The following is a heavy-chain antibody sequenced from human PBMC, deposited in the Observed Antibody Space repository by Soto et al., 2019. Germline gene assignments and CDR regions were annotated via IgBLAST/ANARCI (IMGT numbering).Heavy chain of an antibody. D-gene: IGHD3-10*01. J-gene: IGHJ4*02. CDR3: ARGTASSGRYYFDY. CDR1: GGTFSSYA. CDR2: IIPIFGTA. Sequence: QVQLVQSGAEVKKPGSSVKVSCKASGGTFSSYAISWVRQAPGQGLEWMGGIIPIFGTANYAQKFQGRVTITADESTSTAYMELSSLRSEDTALYYCARGTASSGRYYFDYWGQGTLVTVSS. V-gene: IGHV1-69*01.